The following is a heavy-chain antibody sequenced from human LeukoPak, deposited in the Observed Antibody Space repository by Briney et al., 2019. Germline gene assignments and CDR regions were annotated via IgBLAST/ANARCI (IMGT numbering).Heavy chain of an antibody. CDR3: ARVQSRWFGELLGYYFDY. CDR1: GFTVSSNY. V-gene: IGHV3-53*01. Sequence: GGSLRLSCAASGFTVSSNYMTWVRQAPGKGLEWVSVIHSGCSTYYADSVKGRFTISRDNSKNTLYLQMNSLRAEDTAVYYCARVQSRWFGELLGYYFDYWGQGTLVTVSS. D-gene: IGHD3-10*01. J-gene: IGHJ4*02. CDR2: IHSGCST.